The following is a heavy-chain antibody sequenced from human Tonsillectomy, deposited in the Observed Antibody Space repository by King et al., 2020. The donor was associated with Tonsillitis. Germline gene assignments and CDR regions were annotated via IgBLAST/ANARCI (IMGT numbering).Heavy chain of an antibody. V-gene: IGHV1-18*01. D-gene: IGHD2-15*01. CDR1: GYSFTYYG. Sequence: VQLVQSGAEVKKPGASVKVSCKASGYSFTYYGISWVRQAPGQGLEWMGWISAYNGDTIYAQKFQGRVTMTTDTSTSTAYMELRSLKSDDTAVYYCARDGSSGIVVAEPWWSDPWGQGTLVTVSS. CDR3: ARDGSSGIVVAEPWWSDP. J-gene: IGHJ5*02. CDR2: ISAYNGDT.